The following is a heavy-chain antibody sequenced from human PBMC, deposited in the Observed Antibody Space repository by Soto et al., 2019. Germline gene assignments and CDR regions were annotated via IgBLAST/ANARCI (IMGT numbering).Heavy chain of an antibody. CDR3: AKDSPYSASYKEDGFDI. V-gene: IGHV3-23*01. D-gene: IGHD1-26*01. CDR2: ISGSGGST. CDR1: GFTFSSYA. Sequence: GGSLRLSCGASGFTFSSYAMIWVRQAPGGGLEWVSSISGSGGSTYHADSVNGRFTISRDNSKNTVFLQMNSLRAEDTAVYYCAKDSPYSASYKEDGFDIWGQGSLVTVSS. J-gene: IGHJ3*02.